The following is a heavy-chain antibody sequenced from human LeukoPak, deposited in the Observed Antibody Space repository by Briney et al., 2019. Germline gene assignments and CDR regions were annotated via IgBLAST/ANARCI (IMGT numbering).Heavy chain of an antibody. CDR1: GFTFSSYA. Sequence: GGSLRLSCAASGFTFSSYAMSWVRQAPGKGLEWVAVISYDGSNKYYPDSVKGRFTISRDNSKNTLYLQMNSLRAEDTAVYYCAKSDRSYDAFDFWGQGTMVTVSS. D-gene: IGHD1-26*01. V-gene: IGHV3-30*18. CDR3: AKSDRSYDAFDF. J-gene: IGHJ3*01. CDR2: ISYDGSNK.